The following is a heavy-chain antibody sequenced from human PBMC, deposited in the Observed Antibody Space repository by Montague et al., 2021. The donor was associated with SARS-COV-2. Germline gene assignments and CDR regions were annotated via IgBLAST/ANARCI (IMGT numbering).Heavy chain of an antibody. CDR2: ISYDGSNK. CDR3: AKDRRYYDFWSGYLGRPTRHYYYYGMDV. D-gene: IGHD3-3*01. CDR1: GFTFSSYG. V-gene: IGHV3-30*18. Sequence: SLRLSCAASGFTFSSYGMHWVRQAPGKRLEWVAVISYDGSNKYYADSVKGRFTISRDNSKNTLYLQMNSLRAEDTAVYYCAKDRRYYDFWSGYLGRPTRHYYYYGMDVWGRGTLVTVSS. J-gene: IGHJ6*02.